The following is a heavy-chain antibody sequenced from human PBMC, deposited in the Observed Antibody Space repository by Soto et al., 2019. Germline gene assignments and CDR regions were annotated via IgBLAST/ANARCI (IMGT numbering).Heavy chain of an antibody. CDR1: GLSRSTRGVG. V-gene: IGHV2-5*01. Sequence: SAPKLVNHAQTLTLTCTFSGLSRSTRGVGVGWIRQPPGKALEWHALIYWNDDKRYSPSLKSSLTITKDTTKNQVVLTMTDMDPEDTATYYCAHKLTDSSLDPWGQGTLVTVSS. CDR3: AHKLTDSSLDP. CDR2: IYWNDDK. D-gene: IGHD6-13*01. J-gene: IGHJ5*01.